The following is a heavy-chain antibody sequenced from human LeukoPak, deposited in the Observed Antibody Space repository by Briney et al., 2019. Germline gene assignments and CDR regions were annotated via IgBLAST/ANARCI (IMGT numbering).Heavy chain of an antibody. Sequence: SQTLSLTCTVSGGSISGGDYYWSWIRQPPGKGLEWIGYIYYSGSTYYNPSLKSRVTISVDTSKNQFSLKLSSVTAADTAVYYCAAGYCSSTSCYTGYYYYGMDVWGQGTTVTVSS. CDR2: IYYSGST. CDR3: AAGYCSSTSCYTGYYYYGMDV. V-gene: IGHV4-30-4*01. D-gene: IGHD2-2*02. CDR1: GGSISGGDYY. J-gene: IGHJ6*02.